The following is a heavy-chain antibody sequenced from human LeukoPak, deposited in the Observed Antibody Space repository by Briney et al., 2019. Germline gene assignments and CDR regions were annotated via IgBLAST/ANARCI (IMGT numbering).Heavy chain of an antibody. Sequence: GGSLRLSCAASGFTFSSYAMSWVRQAPGKGLEWVSAISGSGGSTYYADSVKGRFTISRDNSKNTLYLQMNSLRAEDTAVYYCAKLATPHGEYGGGYFDYWGQGTLVTVSS. D-gene: IGHD4-17*01. CDR2: ISGSGGST. V-gene: IGHV3-23*01. J-gene: IGHJ4*02. CDR1: GFTFSSYA. CDR3: AKLATPHGEYGGGYFDY.